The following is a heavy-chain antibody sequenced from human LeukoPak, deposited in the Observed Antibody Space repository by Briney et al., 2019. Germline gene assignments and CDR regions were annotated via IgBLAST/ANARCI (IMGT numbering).Heavy chain of an antibody. CDR3: ARDLKYYGLDV. CDR1: GLAVSTNH. CDR2: TYSGGST. J-gene: IGHJ6*02. V-gene: IGHV3-53*01. Sequence: GGSLRLSCAASGLAVSTNHMSWVRQAPGKGLVWVSVTYSGGSTYYADSVKGRFTISRDTSKNTQYLQMNNLRVEDTAVYYCARDLKYYGLDVWGQGTTVTVSS.